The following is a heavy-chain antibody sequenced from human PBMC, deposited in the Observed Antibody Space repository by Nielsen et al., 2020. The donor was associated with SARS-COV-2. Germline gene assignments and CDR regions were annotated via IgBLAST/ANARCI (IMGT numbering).Heavy chain of an antibody. CDR2: IIPIFGTP. D-gene: IGHD6-6*01. CDR3: AREGVLSSSFFDY. V-gene: IGHV1-69*13. J-gene: IGHJ4*02. CDR1: GGTFSSYA. Sequence: SVKVSCKASGGTFSSYAISWVRQAPGQGLEWMGGIIPIFGTPNYAQKFQGRVTITADESTSTAYMELSSLRSDDTAVYYCAREGVLSSSFFDYWGQGTLVTVSS.